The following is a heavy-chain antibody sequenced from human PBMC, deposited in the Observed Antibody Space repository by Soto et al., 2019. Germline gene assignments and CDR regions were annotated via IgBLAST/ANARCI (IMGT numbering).Heavy chain of an antibody. V-gene: IGHV3-30*04. CDR2: ISYDGSNK. Sequence: GGSLRLSCAASGFTFSSYAMHWVRQAPGKGLEWVAVISYDGSNKYYADSVKGRFTISRDNSKNTLYLQMNSLRAEDTAVYYCARDLEAAAGAFDIWGQGTMVTVSS. CDR1: GFTFSSYA. CDR3: ARDLEAAAGAFDI. J-gene: IGHJ3*02. D-gene: IGHD6-13*01.